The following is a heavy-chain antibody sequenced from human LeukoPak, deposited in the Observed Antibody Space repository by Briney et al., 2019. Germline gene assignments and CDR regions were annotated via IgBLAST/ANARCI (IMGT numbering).Heavy chain of an antibody. CDR3: ARDAYYDFWSGYTPTLPGDY. CDR2: ISYDGSNK. D-gene: IGHD3-3*01. J-gene: IGHJ4*02. V-gene: IGHV3-30*04. Sequence: PGRSLRLSCAASGFTFSSYAMHWVRQAPGKGLEWVAVISYDGSNKYYADSVKGRFTISRDNSKNTLYLQMNSLRAEDTAVYYCARDAYYDFWSGYTPTLPGDYWGQGTLVTVSS. CDR1: GFTFSSYA.